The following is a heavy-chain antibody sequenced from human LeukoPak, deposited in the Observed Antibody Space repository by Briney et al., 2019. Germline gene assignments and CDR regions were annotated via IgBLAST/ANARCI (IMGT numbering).Heavy chain of an antibody. Sequence: ASVKVSCKASGYTFTCYYMHWVRQAPGQGLEWMGWINPNSGGTNYAQKFQGRVTMTRDTSISTAYMELSRLRSDDTAVYYCARSEGENWRFYFDYWGQGTLVTVSS. V-gene: IGHV1-2*02. CDR3: ARSEGENWRFYFDY. J-gene: IGHJ4*02. D-gene: IGHD1-1*01. CDR1: GYTFTCYY. CDR2: INPNSGGT.